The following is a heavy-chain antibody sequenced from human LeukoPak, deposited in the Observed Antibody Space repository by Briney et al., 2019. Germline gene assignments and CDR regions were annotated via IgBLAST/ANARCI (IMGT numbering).Heavy chain of an antibody. V-gene: IGHV3-7*01. CDR1: GFTFSGFW. Sequence: GGSLRLSCAASGFTFSGFWMSWVRQAPGKGLEWVANMNQDGSEKYYVDSVKGRFTISRDDAKSSLYLQMNSLTAEDTAVYYCARDQVGPEDWGQGTLVTVSS. J-gene: IGHJ4*02. D-gene: IGHD1-26*01. CDR2: MNQDGSEK. CDR3: ARDQVGPED.